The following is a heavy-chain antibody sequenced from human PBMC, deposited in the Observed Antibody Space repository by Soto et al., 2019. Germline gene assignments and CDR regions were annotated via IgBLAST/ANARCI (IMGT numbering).Heavy chain of an antibody. J-gene: IGHJ4*02. D-gene: IGHD3-22*01. V-gene: IGHV4-30-4*01. CDR3: ARADSSGYSYFDY. Sequence: QVQLQESGPGLVKPSQTLSLTCTVSGGSISSGDYYWSWIRQPPGTGLEWIGYIYYSGSTYYNPSLESRITRSVDTSKKQFSLKLSSVTAADTAVYYCARADSSGYSYFDYWGQGSLVTVSS. CDR2: IYYSGST. CDR1: GGSISSGDYY.